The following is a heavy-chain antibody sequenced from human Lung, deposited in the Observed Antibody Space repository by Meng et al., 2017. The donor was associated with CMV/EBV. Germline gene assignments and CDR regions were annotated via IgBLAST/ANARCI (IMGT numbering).Heavy chain of an antibody. D-gene: IGHD1-1*01. J-gene: IGHJ4*02. CDR2: ISPYNGDT. CDR3: ARAIVKNGKRQFDY. Sequence: QVQLAQSGAEVKEPGASVKLSCKTSGYTFIDYHITWVRQAPGQGLEWMGWISPYNGDTSYARDFQGWVTMTRDTSNKTLYMEVSRLRFDDTAIYYCARAIVKNGKRQFDYWGQGTLVTVSS. V-gene: IGHV1-2*04. CDR1: GYTFIDYH.